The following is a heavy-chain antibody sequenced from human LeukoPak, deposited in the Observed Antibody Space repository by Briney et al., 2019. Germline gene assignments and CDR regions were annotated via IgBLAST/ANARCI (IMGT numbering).Heavy chain of an antibody. CDR3: TIGAEEQWLPWFDP. J-gene: IGHJ5*02. D-gene: IGHD6-19*01. V-gene: IGHV3-49*03. Sequence: GGSLRLSCTASGFTFGDYAMSWFRQAPGKGLEWVGFIRSKAYGGTTEYAASVKGRFTISRDDSKSIAYLQMNSLKTEDTAVYYCTIGAEEQWLPWFDPWGQGTLVTVSS. CDR1: GFTFGDYA. CDR2: IRSKAYGGTT.